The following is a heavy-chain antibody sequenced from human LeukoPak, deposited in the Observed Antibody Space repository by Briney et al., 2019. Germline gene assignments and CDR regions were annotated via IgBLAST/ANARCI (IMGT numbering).Heavy chain of an antibody. CDR1: GFTFGTYA. V-gene: IGHV3-33*08. D-gene: IGHD3-10*01. J-gene: IGHJ5*02. CDR2: IWYDGSHQ. CDR3: ARDLGLRYGSGAYRFDP. Sequence: GGSLRLSCAASGFTFGTYAMHWVRQAPGKRLESVAVIWYDGSHQYYADSVKGRFTISRDMSNNTLYLQMNNLRVDDTALYYCARDLGLRYGSGAYRFDPWGQGTQVIVSS.